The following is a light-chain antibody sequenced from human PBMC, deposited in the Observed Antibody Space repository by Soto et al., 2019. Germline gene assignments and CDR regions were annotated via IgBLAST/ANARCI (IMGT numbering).Light chain of an antibody. Sequence: DIVMTQSPDSMAVSLGERATINSKSSQSVLYNSDNNNYLAWSQQKPGQPPKLLIYWASTRDSGVPDRFSGSGSGADFTLALRRQQAKDVEVYFCQQYYTTLSFGGGTKVEIK. CDR3: QQYYTTLS. V-gene: IGKV4-1*01. CDR1: QSVLYNSDNNNY. J-gene: IGKJ4*01. CDR2: WAS.